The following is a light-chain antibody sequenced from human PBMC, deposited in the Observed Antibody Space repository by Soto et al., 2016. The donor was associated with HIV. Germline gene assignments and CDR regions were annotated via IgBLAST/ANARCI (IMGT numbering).Light chain of an antibody. V-gene: IGKV1-39*01. Sequence: DIQMTQSPSSLSASVGDSVTINCRASQSISTYLNWYQQKPGSAPKLLIYSAFALQSGVPSRFSGGGSGTDFTLTISSLQPEDFATYYCQQSHSTSWTFGQGTKVEIK. CDR1: QSISTY. CDR2: SAF. J-gene: IGKJ1*01. CDR3: QQSHSTSWT.